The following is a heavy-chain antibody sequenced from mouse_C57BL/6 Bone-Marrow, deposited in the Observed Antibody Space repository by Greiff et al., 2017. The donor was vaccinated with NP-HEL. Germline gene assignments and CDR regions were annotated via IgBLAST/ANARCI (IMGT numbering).Heavy chain of an antibody. J-gene: IGHJ2*01. Sequence: QVQLQQSGPELVKPGASVKISCKASGYAFSSSWMNWVKQRPGKGLEWIGRIYPGDGDTNYNGKFKGKATLTADKSSSTAYMQLSSLTSEDSAVYFCARTGERDYWGQGTTLTVSS. V-gene: IGHV1-82*01. CDR2: IYPGDGDT. CDR3: ARTGERDY. CDR1: GYAFSSSW.